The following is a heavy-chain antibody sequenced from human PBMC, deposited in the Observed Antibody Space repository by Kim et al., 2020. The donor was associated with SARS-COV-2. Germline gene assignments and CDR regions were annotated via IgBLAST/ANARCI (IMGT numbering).Heavy chain of an antibody. Sequence: GGSLRLSCAVSGFTFSNYAMSWVRQAPGRGLEWVSTVSGSGGSTYYADSVKGRFTISRDNSNNTLYMQMKNLRAEDTAVYYCTKDFGAPYGWNYFDPWC. J-gene: IGHJ5*02. CDR1: GFTFSNYA. V-gene: IGHV3-23*01. CDR3: TKDFGAPYGWNYFDP. D-gene: IGHD1-7*01. CDR2: VSGSGGST.